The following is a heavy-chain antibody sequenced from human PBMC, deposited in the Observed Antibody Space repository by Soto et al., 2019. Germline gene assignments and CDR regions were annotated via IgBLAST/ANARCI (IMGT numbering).Heavy chain of an antibody. CDR1: GGTFSSYA. Sequence: QVQLVQSGAEVKKPGSSVKVSCKASGGTFSSYAISWVRQAPGQGLEWMGGIIPIFGTANYAQKFQGRVTITADESTSTAYMELSSLRSEDTAVYYCATPQSTTVTKSARTRYFDLWGRGTLVTVSS. CDR3: ATPQSTTVTKSARTRYFDL. CDR2: IIPIFGTA. D-gene: IGHD4-17*01. J-gene: IGHJ2*01. V-gene: IGHV1-69*12.